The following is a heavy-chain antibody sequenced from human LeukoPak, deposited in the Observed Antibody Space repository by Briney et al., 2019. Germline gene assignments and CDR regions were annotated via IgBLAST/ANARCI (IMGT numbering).Heavy chain of an antibody. CDR2: ISYDGSNK. CDR1: GFTFSNYG. D-gene: IGHD3-22*01. CDR3: AKNGGYDSSGYYYVRAPEYFQH. Sequence: GGSLRLSCAASGFTFSNYGMHWVRQAPGKGLEWVAVISYDGSNKYYADSVKGRFTISRDNSKNTLYLQMNSLRAEDTAVYYCAKNGGYDSSGYYYVRAPEYFQHWGQGTLVTVSS. V-gene: IGHV3-30*18. J-gene: IGHJ1*01.